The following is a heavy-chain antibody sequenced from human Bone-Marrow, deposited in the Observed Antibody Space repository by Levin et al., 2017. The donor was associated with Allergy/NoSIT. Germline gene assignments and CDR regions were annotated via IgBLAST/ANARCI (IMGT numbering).Heavy chain of an antibody. V-gene: IGHV4-30-4*01. J-gene: IGHJ4*02. CDR2: IHSSGTT. Sequence: SETLSLTCTVSGASVNRGDNYWNWIRQPPGKGLEWVGCIHSSGTTYYKSSLRSRLIISMDTSKNQVSLRLRSATAADTAVYFCARDRPQGYYESIGFPDWGRGIQVIVTS. CDR1: GASVNRGDNY. CDR3: ARDRPQGYYESIGFPD. D-gene: IGHD3-22*01.